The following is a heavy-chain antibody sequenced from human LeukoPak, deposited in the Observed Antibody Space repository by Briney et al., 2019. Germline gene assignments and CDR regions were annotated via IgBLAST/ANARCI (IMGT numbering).Heavy chain of an antibody. V-gene: IGHV3-23*01. CDR2: ISGSGGST. CDR1: GFTFSSYA. D-gene: IGHD3-3*01. Sequence: PGGSLRLSCAASGFTFSSYAMSWVRQAPGKGLEWVSAISGSGGSTYYADSVKGRFTISRDNSKNTLYLQINSLRAEDTAVYYGLLQPPLHYDFWSGYPPRVMDVWGKGTTVTVSS. CDR3: LLQPPLHYDFWSGYPPRVMDV. J-gene: IGHJ6*04.